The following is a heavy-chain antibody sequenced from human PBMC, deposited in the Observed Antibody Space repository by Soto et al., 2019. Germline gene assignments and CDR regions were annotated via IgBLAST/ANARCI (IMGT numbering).Heavy chain of an antibody. D-gene: IGHD3-10*01. CDR3: ARTRKTWCGELVGHYYYYGIDV. J-gene: IGHJ6*02. CDR1: GFTFSSYG. V-gene: IGHV3-33*01. CDR2: IWYDGSNK. Sequence: AGGSLRLSCAASGFTFSSYGMHWVRQAPGKGLEWVAVIWYDGSNKYYADSVKGRFTISRDNSKNTLYLQMNSLRAEDTAVYYCARTRKTWCGELVGHYYYYGIDVWGQGTTVTVSS.